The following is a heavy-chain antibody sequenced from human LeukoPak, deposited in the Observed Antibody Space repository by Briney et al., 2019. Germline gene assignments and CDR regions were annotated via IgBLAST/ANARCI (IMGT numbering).Heavy chain of an antibody. Sequence: RSLRLSCKPSAFTFDDHAMTWVRHAPRKGLEWVGFIRSKVSGGTTEYAASVKGRFTISRDDSKNMAYLQMNSLKTEDRAVYYCSRYTGSSVDYWGQGTRVTVSS. V-gene: IGHV3-49*04. J-gene: IGHJ4*02. D-gene: IGHD1-26*01. CDR2: IRSKVSGGTT. CDR1: AFTFDDHA. CDR3: SRYTGSSVDY.